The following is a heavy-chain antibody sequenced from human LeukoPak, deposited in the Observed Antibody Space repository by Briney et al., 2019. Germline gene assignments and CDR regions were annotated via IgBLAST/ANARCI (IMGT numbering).Heavy chain of an antibody. V-gene: IGHV3-7*01. CDR2: IKQDGSEK. CDR3: ARDLYYYGSGTKLFDY. Sequence: GGSLRLSCAASGFTFSSYWMSWVRQAPGKGLEWVANIKQDGSEKYYVDSVKGRFTISRDNAKNSLYLQMNSLRAEDTAVYYCARDLYYYGSGTKLFDYWGQGTLVTVSS. CDR1: GFTFSSYW. J-gene: IGHJ4*02. D-gene: IGHD3-10*01.